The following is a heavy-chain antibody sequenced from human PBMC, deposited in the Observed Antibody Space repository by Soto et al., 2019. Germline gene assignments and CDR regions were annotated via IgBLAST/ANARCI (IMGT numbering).Heavy chain of an antibody. Sequence: SLILSCAASGFTFSSYGMHWVRQAPGKGLEWVAVIWYDGSNKYYADSVKGRFTISRDNSKNTLYLQMNSLRAEDTAVYYCASEYCSGGSCYYYGMDVWGQGTTVTVSS. J-gene: IGHJ6*02. CDR3: ASEYCSGGSCYYYGMDV. CDR1: GFTFSSYG. CDR2: IWYDGSNK. D-gene: IGHD2-15*01. V-gene: IGHV3-33*01.